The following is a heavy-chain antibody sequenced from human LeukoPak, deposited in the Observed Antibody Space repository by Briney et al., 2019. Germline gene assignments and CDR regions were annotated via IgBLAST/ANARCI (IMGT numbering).Heavy chain of an antibody. J-gene: IGHJ4*02. CDR1: GGYISTYC. CDR2: VYYSGST. V-gene: IGHV4-59*01. CDR3: ARWDDSAWAFGN. Sequence: SETLSLTCTVSGGYISTYCWSWIRQPPGKGLEWIGYVYYSGSTNYNPSLMGRVTMSVDTSKKQFSLKLSSVTAADTAVYYCARWDDSAWAFGNWGPGTLVTVSS. D-gene: IGHD6-19*01.